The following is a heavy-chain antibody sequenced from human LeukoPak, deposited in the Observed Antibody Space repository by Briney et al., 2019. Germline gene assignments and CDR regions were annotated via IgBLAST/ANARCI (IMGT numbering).Heavy chain of an antibody. Sequence: PSETLSLTCAVYGGAFSDYYWSWIRQPPGKGLEWIGEITHSGSTKYNPSLKSRVTISVDTAKNQFSLKLNSVTAADTAEYFCARDSAVAATRTVFDYWGQGTLVTVSS. D-gene: IGHD6-19*01. CDR3: ARDSAVAATRTVFDY. CDR2: ITHSGST. CDR1: GGAFSDYY. V-gene: IGHV4-34*01. J-gene: IGHJ4*02.